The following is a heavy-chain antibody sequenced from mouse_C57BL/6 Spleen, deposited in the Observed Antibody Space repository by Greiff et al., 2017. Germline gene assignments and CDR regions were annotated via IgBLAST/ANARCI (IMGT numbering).Heavy chain of an antibody. CDR2: IDPSDSYT. Sequence: QVHVKQPGAELVKPGASVKLSCKASGYTFTSYWMQWVKQRPGQGLEWIGEIDPSDSYTNYKQKFKGKATLTVDTSSSTAYMQLSSLTSEDSAVYYCAYYYGTVFAYWGQGTLVTVSA. J-gene: IGHJ3*01. CDR1: GYTFTSYW. D-gene: IGHD1-1*01. CDR3: AYYYGTVFAY. V-gene: IGHV1-50*01.